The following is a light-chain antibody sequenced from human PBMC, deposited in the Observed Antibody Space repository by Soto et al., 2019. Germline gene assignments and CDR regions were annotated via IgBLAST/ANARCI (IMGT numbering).Light chain of an antibody. CDR1: QNIYSN. V-gene: IGKV3-15*01. CDR2: RAS. CDR3: QQYNNWPKT. Sequence: IALTQSPATVSVSTGDRVTLSCWASQNIYSNLGWHQQRPGQAPRLIIYRASARPTGIPARFSGSGSGTEFTLTISSLQSEDFATYYCQQYNNWPKTFGQGTKVDI. J-gene: IGKJ1*01.